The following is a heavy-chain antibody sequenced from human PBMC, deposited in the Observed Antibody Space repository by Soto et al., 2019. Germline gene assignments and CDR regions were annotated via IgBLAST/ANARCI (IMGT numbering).Heavy chain of an antibody. V-gene: IGHV3-30*18. J-gene: IGHJ4*02. CDR2: ISYDGSNK. CDR3: AKEGFLAPNLDY. Sequence: GGSLRLSCAASGFTFSSYGMHWVRQAPGKGLEWVAVISYDGSNKYYADSVKGRFTISRDNSKNTLYLQMNSLRAEDTAVYYCAKEGFLAPNLDYWGQGTLVTSPQ. CDR1: GFTFSSYG. D-gene: IGHD3-10*01.